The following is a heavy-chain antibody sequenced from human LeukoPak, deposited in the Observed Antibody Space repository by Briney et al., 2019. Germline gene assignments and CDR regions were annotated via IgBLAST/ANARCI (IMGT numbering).Heavy chain of an antibody. D-gene: IGHD6-19*01. CDR2: ISSSGSTI. CDR1: GFTFSHYW. CDR3: ASIAVAGTGDYYYMDV. J-gene: IGHJ6*03. V-gene: IGHV3-48*04. Sequence: QSGGSLRLSCAASGFTFSHYWMNWVRQAPGKGLEWVSYISSSGSTIYYADSVKGRFTISRDNAKNSLYLQMNSLRAEDTAVYYCASIAVAGTGDYYYMDVWGKGTTVTVSS.